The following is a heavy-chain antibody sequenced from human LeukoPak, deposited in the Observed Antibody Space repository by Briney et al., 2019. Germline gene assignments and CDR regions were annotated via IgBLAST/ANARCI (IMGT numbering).Heavy chain of an antibody. CDR3: ARDTGYSSSWYRLGDYYGTDV. CDR1: GYTFTSYA. D-gene: IGHD6-13*01. CDR2: INAGNGNT. V-gene: IGHV1-3*01. Sequence: GASVKVSCKASGYTFTSYAMHWVRQAPGQRLEWMGWINAGNGNTKYSQKFQGRVTITRDTSASTAYMELSSLRSEDTAVYYCARDTGYSSSWYRLGDYYGTDVWGQGTTVTVSS. J-gene: IGHJ6*02.